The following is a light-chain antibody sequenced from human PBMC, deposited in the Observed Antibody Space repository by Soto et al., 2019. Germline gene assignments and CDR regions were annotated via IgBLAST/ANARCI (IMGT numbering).Light chain of an antibody. V-gene: IGLV2-14*01. CDR2: EVS. J-gene: IGLJ1*01. CDR3: SSYTSSSTLHYV. Sequence: QSVLTQPPSVSAAPGQKVTISCSGSSSNIGGNSVSWYQQHPGKAPKLMIYEVSNRPSGVSNRFSGSKSGNTASLTISGLQAEDEADYYCSSYTSSSTLHYVFGTGTKVTVL. CDR1: SSNIGGNS.